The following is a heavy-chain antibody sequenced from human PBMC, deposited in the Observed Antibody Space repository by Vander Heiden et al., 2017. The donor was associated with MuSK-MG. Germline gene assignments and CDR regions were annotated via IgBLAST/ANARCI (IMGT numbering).Heavy chain of an antibody. J-gene: IGHJ4*02. CDR1: GYSIGSGGYY. V-gene: IGHV4-61*02. CDR3: ARRPIAGPGTDDYFDN. CDR2: VHGSGTT. Sequence: QVQLQQSGPGLVKPSQTLSLTCTVSGYSIGSGGYYWNWIRQSAGKGLEWMGRVHGSGTTNYNPSFKSRITMSVDTSKNQFSLNLNSVTAADTAVYYCARRPIAGPGTDDYFDNWGQGTLVTVSS. D-gene: IGHD1-7*01.